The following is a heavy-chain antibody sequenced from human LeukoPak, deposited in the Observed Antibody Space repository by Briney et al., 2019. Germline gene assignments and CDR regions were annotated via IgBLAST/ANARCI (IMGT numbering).Heavy chain of an antibody. J-gene: IGHJ3*01. CDR1: GFPFSSYA. CDR2: MSATGGST. Sequence: PGGSLRLSCAASGFPFSSYAMSWVRQAPGKGLEWVSSMSATGGSTYYADSVKGRFTMSRDNSRNTLYLQMNSLRAEDTAVYYCAKNCDFTGDDAFDVWGQGTTVTVS. D-gene: IGHD2-8*02. CDR3: AKNCDFTGDDAFDV. V-gene: IGHV3-23*01.